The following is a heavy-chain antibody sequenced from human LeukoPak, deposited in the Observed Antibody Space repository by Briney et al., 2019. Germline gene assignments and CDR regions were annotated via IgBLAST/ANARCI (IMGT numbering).Heavy chain of an antibody. CDR2: INPNSGGT. CDR3: ARGQAAAGLLPFDY. J-gene: IGHJ4*02. Sequence: ASVKVCCKASGYTVTGYYMHWERQAPGQGLEWMGWINPNSGGTNYAQKFQGRVTMTRDTSISTAYMELSRLRSDDTAVYYCARGQAAAGLLPFDYWGQGTLVTVSS. V-gene: IGHV1-2*02. D-gene: IGHD6-13*01. CDR1: GYTVTGYY.